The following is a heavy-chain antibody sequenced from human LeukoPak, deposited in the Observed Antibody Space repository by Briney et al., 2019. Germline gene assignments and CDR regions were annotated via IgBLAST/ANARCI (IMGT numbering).Heavy chain of an antibody. J-gene: IGHJ4*02. CDR3: AHLVEDYYSDHSGPRFDC. D-gene: IGHD3-22*01. CDR1: GFSLSTSGVG. CDR2: IYWYDDK. Sequence: SGPTLVNPTQTLTLTCTFSGFSLSTSGVGVGWIRQSPVKALEWLVLIYWYDDKRFSPFLESRLTITKDTSKNQVVLTMTNMDPVDTATYYCAHLVEDYYSDHSGPRFDCWGQGTLVTVCS. V-gene: IGHV2-5*01.